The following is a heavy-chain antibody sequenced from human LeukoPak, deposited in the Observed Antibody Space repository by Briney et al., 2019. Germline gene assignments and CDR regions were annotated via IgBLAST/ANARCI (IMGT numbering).Heavy chain of an antibody. CDR3: ARGLDLRRNVWFGELLYGGNWFDP. J-gene: IGHJ5*02. V-gene: IGHV3-20*04. CDR2: INWNGGST. Sequence: GGSLRLSCAASEFTFDDYGMSWVRQAPGKGLEWVSGINWNGGSTGYADSVKGRFTISRDNAKNSLNLQMNSLRVEDTALYYCARGLDLRRNVWFGELLYGGNWFDPWGQGTLVTVSS. CDR1: EFTFDDYG. D-gene: IGHD3-10*01.